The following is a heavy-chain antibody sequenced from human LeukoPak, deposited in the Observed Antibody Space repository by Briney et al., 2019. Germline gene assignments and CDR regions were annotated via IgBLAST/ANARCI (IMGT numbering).Heavy chain of an antibody. D-gene: IGHD3-10*01. CDR2: INHSGST. CDR1: GGSFSGYY. Sequence: SETLSLTCAVYGGSFSGYYWSWIRQPPGKGLEWIGEINHSGSTNYNPSLKSRVTISVDTSKNQFSLKLSSVTAADTAVYYCASGFTMVRGVIPALDYWGQGTLVTVSS. V-gene: IGHV4-34*01. CDR3: ASGFTMVRGVIPALDY. J-gene: IGHJ4*02.